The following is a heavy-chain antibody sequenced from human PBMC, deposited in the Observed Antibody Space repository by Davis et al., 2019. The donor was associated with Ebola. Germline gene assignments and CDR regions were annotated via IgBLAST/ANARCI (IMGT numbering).Heavy chain of an antibody. Sequence: SETLSLTCGVYNGSLSGLFWSWIRQPPGKGLEWLGEIRPGGSTNYSPSLKNRLTMSMDTSKNQVSLKLKSVTAADSAVYYCARTALTSVSDSGLGYNYFGPWGQGTLVTVSS. CDR1: NGSLSGLF. CDR2: IRPGGST. D-gene: IGHD4-17*01. CDR3: ARTALTSVSDSGLGYNYFGP. J-gene: IGHJ5*02. V-gene: IGHV4-34*01.